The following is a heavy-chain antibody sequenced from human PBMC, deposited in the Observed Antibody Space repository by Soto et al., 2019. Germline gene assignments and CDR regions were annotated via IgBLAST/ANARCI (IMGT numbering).Heavy chain of an antibody. J-gene: IGHJ3*02. CDR2: IIPIFGTA. V-gene: IGHV1-69*01. Sequence: QVKLVQSGAEVKKPGSSVKVSCKASGGTFSSYAISWVRQAPGQGLEWMGGIIPIFGTANYAQKFQGRVTITADESTSTDYMELSSLRSEDTAVYYCATGVVAATKIAFDIWGQGTMVTVSS. CDR3: ATGVVAATKIAFDI. D-gene: IGHD2-15*01. CDR1: GGTFSSYA.